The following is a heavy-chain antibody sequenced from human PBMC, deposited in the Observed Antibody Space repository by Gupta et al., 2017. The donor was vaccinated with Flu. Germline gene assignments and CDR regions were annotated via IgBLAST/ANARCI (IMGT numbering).Heavy chain of an antibody. CDR1: TCSSYA. V-gene: IGHV3-23*01. CDR2: ISGSAGNT. J-gene: IGHJ4*02. D-gene: IGHD4-17*01. Sequence: TCSSYALSWVRQAPGKRLEWVSAISGSAGNTYYADSVKGRFTISRDNSKGTLYLQVNSLRAEDTAVYYCAKHTVTNYFDSWGQGTLVTVSS. CDR3: AKHTVTNYFDS.